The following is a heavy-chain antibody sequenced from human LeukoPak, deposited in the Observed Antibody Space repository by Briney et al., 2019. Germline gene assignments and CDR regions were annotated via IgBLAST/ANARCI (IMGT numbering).Heavy chain of an antibody. V-gene: IGHV4-59*08. CDR1: GASISSYY. CDR3: ARWGWLQTFDY. CDR2: IYYSGST. J-gene: IGHJ4*02. D-gene: IGHD5-12*01. Sequence: PSETLSLTCTVSGASISSYYWSWIRQPPGKGLEWIGYIYYSGSTNYNPSLKSRVTISVDTSKNQFSLKLSSVTAADTAVYYCARWGWLQTFDYWGQGTLVTVSS.